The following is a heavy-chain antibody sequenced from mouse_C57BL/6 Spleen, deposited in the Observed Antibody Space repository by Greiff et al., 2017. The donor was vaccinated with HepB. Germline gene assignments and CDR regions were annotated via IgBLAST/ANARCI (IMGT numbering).Heavy chain of an antibody. CDR3: APFITTVVAPYFDY. J-gene: IGHJ2*01. V-gene: IGHV1-66*01. Sequence: QVQLKESGPELVKPGASVKISCKASGYSFTSYYIHWVKQRPGQGLEWIGWIYPGSGNTKYNEKFKGKATLTADTSSSTAYMQLSSLTSEDSAVYYCAPFITTVVAPYFDYWGQGTTLTVSS. CDR2: IYPGSGNT. CDR1: GYSFTSYY. D-gene: IGHD1-1*01.